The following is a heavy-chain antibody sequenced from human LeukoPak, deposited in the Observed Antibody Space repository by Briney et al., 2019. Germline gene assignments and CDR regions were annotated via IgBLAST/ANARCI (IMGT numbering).Heavy chain of an antibody. CDR2: IYPGDSDT. D-gene: IGHD6-13*01. CDR1: GYSFTSYW. J-gene: IGHJ4*02. Sequence: GESLKISCKGSGYSFTSYWIGWVRQMPGKGLEWMGIIYPGDSDTRYSPSFQGQVTISADKSISTAYLQWSSLKASDTAMYYCARGGAYSSWYGKGNGDFDYWGQGTLVTVSS. V-gene: IGHV5-51*01. CDR3: ARGGAYSSWYGKGNGDFDY.